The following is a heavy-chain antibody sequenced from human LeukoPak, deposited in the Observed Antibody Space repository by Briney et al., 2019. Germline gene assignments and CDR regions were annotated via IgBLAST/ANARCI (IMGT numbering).Heavy chain of an antibody. D-gene: IGHD3-16*01. Sequence: GASVKVSCKASGYTFTSYGISWVRQAPGQGLEWMGWISAYNGNTNYAQKLQGRVTMTTDTSTSTAYMELRSLRSDDTAVYYCARGLRIRLRRGGNWFDPWGQGTLVTVSS. CDR3: ARGLRIRLRRGGNWFDP. V-gene: IGHV1-18*01. CDR1: GYTFTSYG. CDR2: ISAYNGNT. J-gene: IGHJ5*02.